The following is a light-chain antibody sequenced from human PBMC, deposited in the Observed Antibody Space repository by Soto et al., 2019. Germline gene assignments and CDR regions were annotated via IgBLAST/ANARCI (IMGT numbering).Light chain of an antibody. J-gene: IGLJ2*01. CDR2: EVT. CDR1: NSDIGYYNY. V-gene: IGLV2-14*01. Sequence: QSALTQPASVSGSPGQSITISCTGTNSDIGYYNYVSWYQQHPGKAPKLMIYEVTNRPSGVSNRFSASKSGNTASLTISGLQPEDEADYYCSSYTRSTTIIFGGGTKVTVL. CDR3: SSYTRSTTII.